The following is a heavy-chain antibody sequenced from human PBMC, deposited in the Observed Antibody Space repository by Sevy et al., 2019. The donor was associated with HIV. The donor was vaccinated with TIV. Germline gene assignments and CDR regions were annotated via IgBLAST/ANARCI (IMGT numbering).Heavy chain of an antibody. D-gene: IGHD3-10*01. Sequence: ASVKVSCKASGYTFIGYYMHWVRQAPGQGLEWMGWINPNSGGTNYAQKFQGRVTMTRDTSISTAYMELSRLRSDDTAVYYCARVDHYYGSGNFYNDYYYGLDVWGLGTTVTVSS. CDR3: ARVDHYYGSGNFYNDYYYGLDV. CDR2: INPNSGGT. J-gene: IGHJ6*02. V-gene: IGHV1-2*02. CDR1: GYTFIGYY.